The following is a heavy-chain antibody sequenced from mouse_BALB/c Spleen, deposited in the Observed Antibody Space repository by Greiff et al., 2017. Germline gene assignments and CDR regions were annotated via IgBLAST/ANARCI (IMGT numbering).Heavy chain of an antibody. J-gene: IGHJ2*01. CDR3: SRYSGYDVGNFDY. Sequence: VQLQQSGPELVKPGASVKMSCKASGYTFTSYVMHWVKQKPGQGLEWIGYINPYNDGTKYNEKFKGKATLTSDKSSSTAYMELSSLTSEDSAVYYCSRYSGYDVGNFDYWGQGTTLTVSS. V-gene: IGHV1-14*01. CDR1: GYTFTSYV. CDR2: INPYNDGT. D-gene: IGHD2-2*01.